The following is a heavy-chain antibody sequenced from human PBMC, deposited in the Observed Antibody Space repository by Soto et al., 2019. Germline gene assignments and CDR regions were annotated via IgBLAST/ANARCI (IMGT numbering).Heavy chain of an antibody. CDR2: IIPMFGTA. CDR3: ARAPPYYFDSSGSLGYFQY. D-gene: IGHD3-22*01. CDR1: GGTFSNYG. J-gene: IGHJ1*01. Sequence: SVKVSCKASGGTFSNYGISWVRQAPGQGLEWVGGIIPMFGTAHYAQKFQGRVTLTADDSTSTAYMELSSLRSEDTAVYYCARAPPYYFDSSGSLGYFQYWGQGTLVTVS. V-gene: IGHV1-69*13.